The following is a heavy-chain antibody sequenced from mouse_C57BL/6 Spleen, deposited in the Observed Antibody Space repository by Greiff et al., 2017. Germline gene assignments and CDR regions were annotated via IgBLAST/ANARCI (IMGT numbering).Heavy chain of an antibody. D-gene: IGHD2-1*01. CDR2: IYPGSGST. CDR3: ARSGGGNPYAMDY. J-gene: IGHJ4*01. CDR1: GYTFTSYW. V-gene: IGHV1-55*01. Sequence: QVQLQQPGAELVKPGASVKMSCKASGYTFTSYWITWVKQRPGQGLEWIGDIYPGSGSTNYNEKFKSKATLTVDTSSSTAYMQLSSLPSEDSAVYYCARSGGGNPYAMDYWGQGTSVTVSS.